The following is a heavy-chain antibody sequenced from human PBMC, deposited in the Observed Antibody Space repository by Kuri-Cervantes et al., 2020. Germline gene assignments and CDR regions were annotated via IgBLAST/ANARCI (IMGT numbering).Heavy chain of an antibody. V-gene: IGHV4-30-4*01. Sequence: SETLSLTCTVSGGSISSGDYYWSWIRQPPGKGLEWIGYIYYSGSTYYNPSLKSRVTISGDTSKNQFSLKLSSVTAADTAVYYCARERSHDYGGNSDAFDIWGQGTMVTVSS. CDR2: IYYSGST. D-gene: IGHD4-23*01. J-gene: IGHJ3*02. CDR3: ARERSHDYGGNSDAFDI. CDR1: GGSISSGDYY.